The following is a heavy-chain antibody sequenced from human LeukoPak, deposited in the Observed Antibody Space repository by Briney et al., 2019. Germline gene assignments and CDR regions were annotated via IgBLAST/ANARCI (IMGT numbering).Heavy chain of an antibody. V-gene: IGHV3-20*04. Sequence: GGSLRLSCAASGFTFSSYNMNWVRQVPGKGLEWVSGINWNGGSTGYADSVKGRFTISRDNAKNSLYLQMNSLRAEDTALYYCARDIVLIAVAVRGSFDIWGQGTMVTVSS. CDR2: INWNGGST. CDR1: GFTFSSYN. J-gene: IGHJ3*02. D-gene: IGHD6-19*01. CDR3: ARDIVLIAVAVRGSFDI.